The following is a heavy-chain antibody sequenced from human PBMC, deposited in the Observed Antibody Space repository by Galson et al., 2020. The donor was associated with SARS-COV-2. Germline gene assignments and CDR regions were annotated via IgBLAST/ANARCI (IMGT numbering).Heavy chain of an antibody. Sequence: TGGSLRLSCEASGSTFSTYAMHWVCQAPGTGLKWVAVISSDGSNKNYADSVKDRFTISRDNSKNALYLQMNSLKADDAAVYYCAREGDGYNVGYWGHGPLVNVSS. CDR2: ISSDGSNK. V-gene: IGHV3-30*04. D-gene: IGHD5-12*01. J-gene: IGHJ4*01. CDR3: AREGDGYNVGY. CDR1: GSTFSTYA.